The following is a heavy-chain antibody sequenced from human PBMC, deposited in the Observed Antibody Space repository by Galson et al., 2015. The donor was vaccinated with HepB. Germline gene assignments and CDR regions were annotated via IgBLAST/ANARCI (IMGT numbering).Heavy chain of an antibody. J-gene: IGHJ4*02. CDR3: ARDNTAYCGGDCYSDY. Sequence: SVKVSCKASGYTFTSYGISWARQAPGQGLEWMGWISAYNGNTNYAQKLQGRVTMTTDTSTSTAYMELRSLRSDDTAVYYCARDNTAYCGGDCYSDYWGQGTLVTVSS. D-gene: IGHD2-21*01. V-gene: IGHV1-18*01. CDR2: ISAYNGNT. CDR1: GYTFTSYG.